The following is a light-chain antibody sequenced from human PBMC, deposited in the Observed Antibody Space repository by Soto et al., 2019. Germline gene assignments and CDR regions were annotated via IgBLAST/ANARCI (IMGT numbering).Light chain of an antibody. V-gene: IGLV1-40*01. CDR3: QSVDTSVSGSQWV. J-gene: IGLJ3*02. Sequence: QSVLTQPPSVSGAPGQRVTISCTGSSSNIGAGYDVHWYQQLPGTAPKLLIYDYNNRPSGVPDRFSGSKSGTSASLAITGLQADDEAHYYCQSVDTSVSGSQWVFGGGTKLTVL. CDR2: DYN. CDR1: SSNIGAGYD.